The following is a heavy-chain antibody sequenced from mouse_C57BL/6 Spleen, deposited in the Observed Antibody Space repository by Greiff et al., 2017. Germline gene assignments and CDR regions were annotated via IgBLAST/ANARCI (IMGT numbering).Heavy chain of an antibody. V-gene: IGHV1-80*01. J-gene: IGHJ1*03. CDR1: GYAFSSYW. CDR3: ARKGPTVGYFDV. D-gene: IGHD1-1*01. CDR2: IYPGDGDT. Sequence: LQQSGASVKISCKASGYAFSSYWMNWVKQRPGKGLEWIGQIYPGDGDTNYNGKFKGKATLTADKSSSTAYMQLSSLTSEDSAVYFCARKGPTVGYFDVWGTETTVTVSS.